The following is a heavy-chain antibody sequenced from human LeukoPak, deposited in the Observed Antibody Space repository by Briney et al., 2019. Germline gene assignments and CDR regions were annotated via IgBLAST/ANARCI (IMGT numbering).Heavy chain of an antibody. V-gene: IGHV3-53*01. D-gene: IGHD3-22*01. CDR2: ISSGGNT. J-gene: IGHJ3*02. Sequence: GGSLRLSCAASGFTVSRNYMSWVRQAPGKGLEWVSVISSGGNTYYTDSVKGRFTISRDNSKNTLYLQMSSLRVEDTAVYYCAGNDRGAFDIWGQGTMVTVSS. CDR3: AGNDRGAFDI. CDR1: GFTVSRNY.